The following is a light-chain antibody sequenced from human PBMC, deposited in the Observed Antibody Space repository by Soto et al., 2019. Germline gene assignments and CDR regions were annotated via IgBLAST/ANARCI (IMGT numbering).Light chain of an antibody. CDR3: QQYNSYTWT. CDR2: KVS. Sequence: DIQMTQSPSTLSAYGGDRVTITCPASQSLSGWLAWYQQKPGKAPKLLLYKVSSLESGVPSRFSGSGSGTEFTLTINSLQPEDAANYYCQQYNSYTWTFGQGTKVEIK. CDR1: QSLSGW. J-gene: IGKJ1*01. V-gene: IGKV1-5*03.